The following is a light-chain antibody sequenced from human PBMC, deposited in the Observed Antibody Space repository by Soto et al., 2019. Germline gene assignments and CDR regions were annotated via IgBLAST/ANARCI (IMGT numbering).Light chain of an antibody. CDR2: GAS. CDR3: QQYINWPRT. CDR1: QSVSSN. Sequence: EIVMTQSPATLSVSPGERATLSCRASQSVSSNLAWYQQKPGQAPRLLIFGASTRAPGIPARFSGSGSGTEFTLPISSLQSEDFAVYSCQQYINWPRTFGQGTKVEIK. J-gene: IGKJ1*01. V-gene: IGKV3-15*01.